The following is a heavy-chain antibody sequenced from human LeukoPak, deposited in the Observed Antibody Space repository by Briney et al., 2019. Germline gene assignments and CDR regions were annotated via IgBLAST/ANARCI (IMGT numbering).Heavy chain of an antibody. CDR1: GFTFSSYA. CDR3: VKGGYSSGWYADY. D-gene: IGHD6-19*01. CDR2: ISSNGGST. J-gene: IGHJ4*02. Sequence: PGGSLRLSCAASGFTFSSYAMHWVRQAPGKGLEYVSAISSNGGSTYYANSVKGRFTISRDNSKNTLYLQMSTLRAEDTALYYCVKGGYSSGWYADYWGQGALVTVSS. V-gene: IGHV3-64*01.